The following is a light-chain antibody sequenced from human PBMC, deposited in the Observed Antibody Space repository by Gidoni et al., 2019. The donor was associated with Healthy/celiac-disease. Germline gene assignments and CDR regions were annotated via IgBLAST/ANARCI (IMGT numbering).Light chain of an antibody. CDR1: QGISNY. J-gene: IGKJ1*01. V-gene: IGKV1-27*01. CDR2: AAS. CDR3: QTYNSAPRT. Sequence: DIQMTQSPSSLSASVGDRVTITCLASQGISNYLAWYQQKPGKVPTLLIYAASTLQSGVPSRFRCSGSGTDFTLTISSLQPEAVATYYCQTYNSAPRTFGQGTKVEIK.